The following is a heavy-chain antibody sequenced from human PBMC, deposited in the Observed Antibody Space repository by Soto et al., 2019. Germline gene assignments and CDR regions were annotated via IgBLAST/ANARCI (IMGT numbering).Heavy chain of an antibody. Sequence: DVQLLESGGGLVQPGGSLRLSCAASGFTFNAYAMTWVRQAPGKGLEWVSAIGGSGGNRYYAGSVRGRFTISRDNSKDTVDLQMNSLRVEDTAVYYCARGASDYIISVDHWGQGILVSVSS. D-gene: IGHD4-4*01. CDR1: GFTFNAYA. V-gene: IGHV3-23*01. J-gene: IGHJ4*02. CDR2: IGGSGGNR. CDR3: ARGASDYIISVDH.